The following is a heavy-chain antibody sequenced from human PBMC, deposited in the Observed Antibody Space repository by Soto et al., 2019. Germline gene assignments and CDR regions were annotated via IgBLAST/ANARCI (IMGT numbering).Heavy chain of an antibody. V-gene: IGHV3-48*04. Sequence: PGGSLRLSCVASGFTFSDYSMNWVRQAPGKGLEWVSYFSRSDSIIYYADSVKGRFSISRDNSRNSLFLQMNSLRAGDTAVYYCVKDGGYCSSTTCYSPRNHYFDSWGQGTLVTVSS. CDR3: VKDGGYCSSTTCYSPRNHYFDS. CDR2: FSRSDSII. CDR1: GFTFSDYS. J-gene: IGHJ4*02. D-gene: IGHD2-2*01.